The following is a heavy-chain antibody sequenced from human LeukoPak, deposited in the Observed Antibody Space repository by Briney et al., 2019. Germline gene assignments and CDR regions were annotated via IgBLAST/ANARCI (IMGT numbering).Heavy chain of an antibody. CDR3: ASGRGVGAATGDSYFYYGMDV. V-gene: IGHV4-30-2*01. D-gene: IGHD6-13*01. CDR2: IYHSGST. CDR1: GGSISSGDYS. J-gene: IGHJ6*02. Sequence: SETLSLTCAVSGGSISSGDYSWSWIRQPPGKGLEWIGYIYHSGSTYYNPSLKSRVTISVDRSKNQFSLKLSSVTAADTAVYYCASGRGVGAATGDSYFYYGMDVWGQGTTVTVSS.